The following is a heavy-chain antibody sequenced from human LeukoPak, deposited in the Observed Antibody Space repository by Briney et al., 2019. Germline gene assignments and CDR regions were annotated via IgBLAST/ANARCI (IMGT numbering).Heavy chain of an antibody. Sequence: PGGSLRLSCAASGFTFSSYAMSWVRQAPGKGLEWVSAISGSGGSTYYADSVKGGFTISRDNSKNTLYLQMNRLSAEATAVYYCAKHPRYDILTRYYNSAEYFQHWGQGTLVTVSS. J-gene: IGHJ1*01. V-gene: IGHV3-23*01. D-gene: IGHD3-9*01. CDR3: AKHPRYDILTRYYNSAEYFQH. CDR2: ISGSGGST. CDR1: GFTFSSYA.